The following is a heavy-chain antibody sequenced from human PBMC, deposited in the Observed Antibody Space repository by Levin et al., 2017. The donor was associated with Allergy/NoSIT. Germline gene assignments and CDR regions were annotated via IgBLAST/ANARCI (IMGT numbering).Heavy chain of an antibody. D-gene: IGHD3-3*01. V-gene: IGHV3-7*03. J-gene: IGHJ4*02. Sequence: RSGGSLRLSCAASGFTFSSDWMNWVRQAPGKGLEWVANINQDGSRKHHVDSVKGRFTISRDNAKNSLFLQMNSLRAEDTAVYYCARDPNPLEGVAFDYWGQGILVTVSS. CDR3: ARDPNPLEGVAFDY. CDR2: INQDGSRK. CDR1: GFTFSSDW.